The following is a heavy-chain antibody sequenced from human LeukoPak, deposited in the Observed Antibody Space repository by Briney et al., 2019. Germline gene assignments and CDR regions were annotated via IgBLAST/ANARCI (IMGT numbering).Heavy chain of an antibody. CDR3: ARGNSYMDV. J-gene: IGHJ6*03. CDR2: ISSSSSTI. Sequence: PGGSLRLSCAASGFTFSSYAMHWVRQAPGKGLEWVSYISSSSSTIYYADSVKGRFTISRDNAKNSLYLQMNSLRAEDTAVYSCARGNSYMDVWGKGTTVTVS. CDR1: GFTFSSYA. V-gene: IGHV3-48*01.